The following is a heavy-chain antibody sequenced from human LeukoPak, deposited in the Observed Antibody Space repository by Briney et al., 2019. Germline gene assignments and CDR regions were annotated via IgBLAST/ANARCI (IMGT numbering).Heavy chain of an antibody. CDR1: GYTFTSYY. Sequence: ASVKVSCKASGYTFTSYYMHWVRQAPGQGLEWMGIINPSGGSTSYAQKFQGRVTMTRDTSTSTVYMELSSLRSEDTAVYYCARGDIGVVPAAPNYYYGMDVWAKGPRSPSP. CDR3: ARGDIGVVPAAPNYYYGMDV. CDR2: INPSGGST. V-gene: IGHV1-46*01. D-gene: IGHD2-2*01. J-gene: IGHJ6*02.